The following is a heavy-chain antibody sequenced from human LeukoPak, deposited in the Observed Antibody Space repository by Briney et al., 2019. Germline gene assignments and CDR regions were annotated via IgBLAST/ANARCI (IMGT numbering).Heavy chain of an antibody. CDR3: ARDTAAAGTQLDY. D-gene: IGHD6-13*01. V-gene: IGHV1-2*02. J-gene: IGHJ4*02. CDR1: GYTFTDYY. CDR2: INPNSGST. Sequence: ASVKVSCKTSGYTFTDYYIHWVRQAPGQGLEWMGWINPNSGSTQYAQNLQARVTMTRDTSLSTSYVELSRLRSDDTAVYFCARDTAAAGTQLDYWGQGTLVTVSS.